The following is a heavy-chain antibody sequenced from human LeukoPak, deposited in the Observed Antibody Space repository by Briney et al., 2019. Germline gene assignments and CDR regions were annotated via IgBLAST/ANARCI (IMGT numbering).Heavy chain of an antibody. V-gene: IGHV4-39*01. CDR2: FCCGGNT. D-gene: IGHD4/OR15-4a*01. CDR1: GDSISNSDYY. J-gene: IGHJ4*02. Sequence: SETLSLTCTVSGDSISNSDYYWGWIRQPPGRGLEWIGSFCCGGNTPYNPSLKSRVTISVDTSQNQFSLKLSSVTAADTAIYYCATYQSGTMADYWGQGTLVTVSS. CDR3: ATYQSGTMADY.